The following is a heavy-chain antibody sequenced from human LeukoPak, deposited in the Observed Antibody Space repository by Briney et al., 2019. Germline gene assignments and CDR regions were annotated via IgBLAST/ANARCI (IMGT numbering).Heavy chain of an antibody. D-gene: IGHD6-6*01. CDR1: GITFSGSA. CDR3: TGQEYSSSPGDY. V-gene: IGHV3-73*01. Sequence: GGSLRLSCAASGITFSGSAMHWVRQAPGKGLEWVGRTRSKLNSYATAYAASVKGRFTISRDDSRNTAYLQMNSLKTEDTAVYYCTGQEYSSSPGDYWGQGTLVTVSS. J-gene: IGHJ4*02. CDR2: TRSKLNSYAT.